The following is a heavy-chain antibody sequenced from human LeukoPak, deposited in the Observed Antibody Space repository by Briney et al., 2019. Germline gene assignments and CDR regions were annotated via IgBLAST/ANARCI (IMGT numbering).Heavy chain of an antibody. CDR1: GFTFSSYA. Sequence: GGSLRLSCAASGFTFSSYAMSWVRQARGKGLEWVSAISGSGGGTYYADSVRGRFTISRDNAKNSLYLQMNSLRAQDTAVYYCAIDRCHSRGSNYGYFDYRGQGTLVTVSS. V-gene: IGHV3-23*01. CDR2: ISGSGGGT. CDR3: AIDRCHSRGSNYGYFDY. J-gene: IGHJ4*02. D-gene: IGHD5-18*01.